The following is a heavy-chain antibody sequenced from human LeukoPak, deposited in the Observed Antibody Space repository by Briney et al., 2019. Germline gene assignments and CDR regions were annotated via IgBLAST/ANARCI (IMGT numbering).Heavy chain of an antibody. CDR3: ARDLRSSWYVWFDP. CDR2: INPNSGGT. CDR1: GYTFTGYY. V-gene: IGHV1-2*02. J-gene: IGHJ5*02. D-gene: IGHD6-13*01. Sequence: ASVKVSCKASGYTFTGYYMHWVRQAPGQGREWMGWINPNSGGTNYAQKFQGRVTMTRDTSISTAYMELSGLRSDDTAVYYCARDLRSSWYVWFDPWGQGTLVTVSS.